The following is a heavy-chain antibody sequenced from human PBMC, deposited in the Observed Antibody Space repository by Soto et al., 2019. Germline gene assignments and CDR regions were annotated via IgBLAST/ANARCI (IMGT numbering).Heavy chain of an antibody. V-gene: IGHV3-7*01. Sequence: GGSLRLSCAASGFTFSSYWMSWVRQAPGKGLEWVANIKQDGSEKYYVDSVKGRFTISRDNAKNSLYLQMNSLRAEDTAVYYCARDDTGATFYFDDWGQGTLVTVSS. J-gene: IGHJ4*02. CDR1: GFTFSSYW. CDR3: ARDDTGATFYFDD. D-gene: IGHD1-26*01. CDR2: IKQDGSEK.